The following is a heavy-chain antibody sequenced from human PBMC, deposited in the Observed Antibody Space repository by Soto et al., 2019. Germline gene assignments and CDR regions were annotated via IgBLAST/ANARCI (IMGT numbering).Heavy chain of an antibody. J-gene: IGHJ6*02. V-gene: IGHV3-33*01. D-gene: IGHD3-22*01. CDR3: ARGGGNSMIVVARMDV. Sequence: QVQLVESGGGVVQPGRSLRLSCAASGFTFSSYGMHWVRQAPGKGLEWVPVIWFDGSNKYYTDSVKGRFTISRDNSKNTLYLQMNSLRAEDTAEYYCARGGGNSMIVVARMDVWGQGTTVTVSS. CDR2: IWFDGSNK. CDR1: GFTFSSYG.